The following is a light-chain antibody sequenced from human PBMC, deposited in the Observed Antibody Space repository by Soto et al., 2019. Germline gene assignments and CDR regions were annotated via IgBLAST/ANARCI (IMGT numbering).Light chain of an antibody. V-gene: IGKV3-20*01. CDR3: QRYGRSPPT. J-gene: IGKJ4*01. CDR2: GAS. Sequence: EIVLTQSPGTLSLSPGERATLSCRASQSVYKNFLAWYQQKPGQAPRLLINGASNRATGIPDRFSGSGSGTYFSLTIDRLEPEDFAVYFCQRYGRSPPTFGGGTKVAIK. CDR1: QSVYKNF.